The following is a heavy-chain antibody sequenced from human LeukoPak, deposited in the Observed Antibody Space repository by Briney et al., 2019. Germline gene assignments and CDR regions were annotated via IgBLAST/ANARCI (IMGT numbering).Heavy chain of an antibody. D-gene: IGHD3-10*01. CDR1: GYTFTGYY. CDR2: INPNSGGT. CDR3: ARGNYYGSGHITGFFDY. J-gene: IGHJ4*02. V-gene: IGHV1-2*04. Sequence: GASVKVSCKASGYTFTGYYMHWVRQAPGQWLEWMGWINPNSGGTNYAQKFQGWVTMTRDTSISTAYMELSRLRSDDTAVYYCARGNYYGSGHITGFFDYWGQGTLVTVSS.